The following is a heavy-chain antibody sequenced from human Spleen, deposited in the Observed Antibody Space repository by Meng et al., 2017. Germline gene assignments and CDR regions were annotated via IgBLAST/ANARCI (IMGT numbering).Heavy chain of an antibody. V-gene: IGHV6-1*01. CDR3: ARGNSGYLDH. CDR2: TYYRSKWYS. Sequence: HVQLQPPGPGLVTPSHTLSFTCAISGDSVSSNSAAWNWIRPSPSRGLEWLGRTYYRSKWYSSYAVSVKSRITINPDTSKNQFSLQLISVTPEDAAIYFCARGNSGYLDHWGQGILVTVSS. D-gene: IGHD3-9*01. CDR1: GDSVSSNSAA. J-gene: IGHJ4*02.